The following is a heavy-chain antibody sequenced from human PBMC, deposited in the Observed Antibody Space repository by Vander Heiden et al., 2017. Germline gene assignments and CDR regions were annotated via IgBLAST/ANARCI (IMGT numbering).Heavy chain of an antibody. CDR2: ISYDGSNK. J-gene: IGHJ6*02. CDR3: ARDNLMDTAMYYYYGMDV. CDR1: GCTFSTYA. D-gene: IGHD5-18*01. Sequence: QVQPEESGGGVVKPGRSRRLPWAASGCTFSTYAMHWVRQASGKGLGWVAVISYDGSNKYYADSVKGRFTISRDNSKNTLYLQRNSLRAEDTAVYYSARDNLMDTAMYYYYGMDVWGQGTTVTVSS. V-gene: IGHV3-30*01.